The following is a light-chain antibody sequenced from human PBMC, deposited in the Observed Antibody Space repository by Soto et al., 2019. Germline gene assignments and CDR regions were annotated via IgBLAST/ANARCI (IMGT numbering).Light chain of an antibody. V-gene: IGLV4-69*01. CDR2: LNSDGSH. CDR1: SGHSSYA. CDR3: QTWGTGIRV. J-gene: IGLJ7*01. Sequence: QPVLTQPPSASASLGASVKLTGTLSSGHSSYAIAWHQQQPEKGPRYLMKLNSDGSHSKGDGIPDRFSGSSSGAERYLTISSLQAEDEAVYYCQTWGTGIRVFGGDTQLTVL.